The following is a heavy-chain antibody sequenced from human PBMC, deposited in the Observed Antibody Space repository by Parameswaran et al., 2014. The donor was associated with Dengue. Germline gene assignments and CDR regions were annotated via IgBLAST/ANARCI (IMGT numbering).Heavy chain of an antibody. V-gene: IGHV3-69-1*01. Sequence: KWIRQPPGKGLEWVSSISSSSYIYYADSVKGRFTISRDNAKNSLYLQMNSLRAEDTAVYYCARAYYDSSLDYWGQGTLVTVSS. D-gene: IGHD3-22*01. CDR2: ISSSSYI. CDR3: ARAYYDSSLDY. J-gene: IGHJ4*02.